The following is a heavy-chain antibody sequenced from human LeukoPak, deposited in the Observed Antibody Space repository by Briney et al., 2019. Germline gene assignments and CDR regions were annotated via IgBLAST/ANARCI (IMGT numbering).Heavy chain of an antibody. J-gene: IGHJ4*02. CDR1: GGSISSSSYY. CDR2: IYYSGST. Sequence: PSETLSLTCTVSGGSISSSSYYWGWIRQPPGKGLEWIGSIYYSGSTYYNPSLKSRVTISVDTSKNQFSLKLSSVTAADTAVYYCARRKQQYDDAFDIWGQGTLVTVSS. V-gene: IGHV4-39*01. D-gene: IGHD6-13*01. CDR3: ARRKQQYDDAFDI.